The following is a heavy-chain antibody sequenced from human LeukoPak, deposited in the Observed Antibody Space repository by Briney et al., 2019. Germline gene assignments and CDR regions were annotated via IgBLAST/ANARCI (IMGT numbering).Heavy chain of an antibody. CDR3: ARDIRSSYYLDY. J-gene: IGHJ4*02. CDR1: GGSISYYY. V-gene: IGHV4-4*07. CDR2: IYSSGST. Sequence: SETLSLTCSVSGGSISYYYWSWIRQPAGKGLEWIGRIYSSGSTNYNPSLKSRVTMSVDTSKNQFSLKLSSVTAADTAVYYCARDIRSSYYLDYWGQGTLVTVSS.